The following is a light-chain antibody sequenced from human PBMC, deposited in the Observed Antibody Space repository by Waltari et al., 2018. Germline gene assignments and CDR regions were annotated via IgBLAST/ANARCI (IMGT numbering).Light chain of an antibody. J-gene: IGLJ3*02. V-gene: IGLV2-8*01. CDR1: RSDIGGCNY. CDR3: SSYAGSNTNWV. Sequence: QAALTQPPSVSGSPGQSVTISCTGARSDIGGCNYVYCYQQYPGKAPKLMIYDVNKRPSGFSDRFSGSKSGNTASLTISGLQAEDEADYYCSSYAGSNTNWVFGGGTRLTVL. CDR2: DVN.